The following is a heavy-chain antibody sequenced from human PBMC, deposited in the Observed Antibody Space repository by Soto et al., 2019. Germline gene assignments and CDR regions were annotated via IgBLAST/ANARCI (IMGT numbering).Heavy chain of an antibody. D-gene: IGHD2-21*02. Sequence: SETLSLTCTVSGGSVSSRSHYWSWIRQPPGKGLEWIGYIYYSGSTKYNPSLRSRVTISVDTSKNQFSLKMSSVTAADTAIYYCARDFCGGDCSDDYYYYAMDVWGQGTTVTVSS. V-gene: IGHV4-61*01. CDR1: GGSVSSRSHY. CDR3: ARDFCGGDCSDDYYYYAMDV. J-gene: IGHJ6*02. CDR2: IYYSGST.